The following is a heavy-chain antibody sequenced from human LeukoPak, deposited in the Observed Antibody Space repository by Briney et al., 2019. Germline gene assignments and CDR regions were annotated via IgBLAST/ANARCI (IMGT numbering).Heavy chain of an antibody. D-gene: IGHD2-2*01. V-gene: IGHV3-30*04. CDR1: GFPFSTYA. CDR3: AKDAVPAALGEYFFDY. CDR2: ISYDGKNK. J-gene: IGHJ4*02. Sequence: GGSLRLSCAASGFPFSTYAMHWVHQAPGKGLEWVAVISYDGKNKKYADSVKGRFSISRDNSKNTLYLQMNSLRDEDTAVYYCAKDAVPAALGEYFFDYWGQGTRVTVSS.